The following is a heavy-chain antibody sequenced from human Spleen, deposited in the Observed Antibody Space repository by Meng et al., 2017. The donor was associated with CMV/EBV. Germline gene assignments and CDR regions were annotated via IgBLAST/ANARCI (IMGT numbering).Heavy chain of an antibody. J-gene: IGHJ6*02. CDR2: VSSSSSTI. V-gene: IGHV3-48*04. CDR1: GFTFSSYS. Sequence: GESLKISCAASGFTFSSYSMNWVRQAPGKGLEWVSYVSSSSSTIYYADSVKGRFTTSRDNAKNSLYLQMNSLRAEDTAVYYCARVIAARPEYYYYGMDVWGQGTTVTVSS. D-gene: IGHD6-6*01. CDR3: ARVIAARPEYYYYGMDV.